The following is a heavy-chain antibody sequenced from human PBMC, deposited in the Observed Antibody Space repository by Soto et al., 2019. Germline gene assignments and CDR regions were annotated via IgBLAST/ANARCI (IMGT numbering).Heavy chain of an antibody. D-gene: IGHD3-3*01. V-gene: IGHV3-23*01. J-gene: IGHJ4*02. CDR3: AKDGHDFWSGYTRLDY. Sequence: EVQLLESGGGLVQPGGSLRLSCAASGFIFSSYDMSWVRQAPGKGLEWVSAISGSATITYYADSVKGRFTISRDNSKNTLYLQMNSLRAEDTAVYYCAKDGHDFWSGYTRLDYWGQGTLVTVSS. CDR1: GFIFSSYD. CDR2: ISGSATIT.